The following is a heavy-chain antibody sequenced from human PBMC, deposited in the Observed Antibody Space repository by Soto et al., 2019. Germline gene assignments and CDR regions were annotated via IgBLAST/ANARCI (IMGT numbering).Heavy chain of an antibody. Sequence: ASVKVSCKASGGTFSSYAISWVRQAPGQGLEWRGGIIPIFGTANYAQKFQGRVTITADESTSTAYMELSSLRSEDTAVYYCARARLEYTDGYGIDDWGKGTPVTDSS. V-gene: IGHV1-69*13. J-gene: IGHJ6*04. CDR2: IIPIFGTA. CDR1: GGTFSSYA. D-gene: IGHD6-6*01. CDR3: ARARLEYTDGYGIDD.